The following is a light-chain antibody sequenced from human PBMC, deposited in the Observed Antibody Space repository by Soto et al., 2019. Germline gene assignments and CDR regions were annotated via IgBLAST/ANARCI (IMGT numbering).Light chain of an antibody. J-gene: IGKJ1*01. V-gene: IGKV3-15*01. Sequence: TVLTQSPATLSVSPGDRATLSCRASQSVSRNLAWYQQKPGQAPRLLIYGASTRATGIPARFSGSGSGTEFSLTIGSLQSEDFAVYYCHQYNQWPRTFGQGTKVDIK. CDR2: GAS. CDR3: HQYNQWPRT. CDR1: QSVSRN.